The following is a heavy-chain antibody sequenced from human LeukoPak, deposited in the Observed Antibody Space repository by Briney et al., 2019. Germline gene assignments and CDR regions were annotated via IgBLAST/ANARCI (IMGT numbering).Heavy chain of an antibody. Sequence: SETLSLTCTVSGGSISSYYWSWIRQPPRKGLEWIGYIYYSGSTNYNPSLKSRVTISVDTSKNQFSLKLSSVTAADTAVHYCATQARGWYYSDYWGQGTLVTVSS. V-gene: IGHV4-59*01. D-gene: IGHD6-19*01. CDR2: IYYSGST. CDR1: GGSISSYY. CDR3: ATQARGWYYSDY. J-gene: IGHJ4*02.